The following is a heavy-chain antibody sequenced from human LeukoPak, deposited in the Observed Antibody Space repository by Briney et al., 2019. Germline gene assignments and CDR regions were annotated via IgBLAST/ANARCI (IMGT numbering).Heavy chain of an antibody. J-gene: IGHJ4*02. CDR2: ISSSSSYI. CDR1: GFTFSSYS. V-gene: IGHV3-21*01. Sequence: GGSLRLSCAASGFTFSSYSMNWVRPAPGKGLEWVSSISSSSSYIYYADSVKGRFTISRDNAKNSLYLQMNSLRAEDTAVYYCARDGDYGDFHFDYWGQGTLVTVSS. D-gene: IGHD4-17*01. CDR3: ARDGDYGDFHFDY.